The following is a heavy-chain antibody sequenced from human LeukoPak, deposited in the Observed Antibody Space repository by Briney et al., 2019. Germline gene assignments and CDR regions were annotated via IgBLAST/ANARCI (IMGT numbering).Heavy chain of an antibody. CDR2: IIPIFGTA. J-gene: IGHJ4*02. CDR3: ARGPSPYAVAGIFDY. D-gene: IGHD6-19*01. Sequence: ASVKVSCKASGGTFSSYAISWVRQAPGQGLEWMGGIIPIFGTANYAQKLQGRVTITTDESTSTAYMELSSLRSEDTAVYYCARGPSPYAVAGIFDYWGQGTLVTVSS. V-gene: IGHV1-69*05. CDR1: GGTFSSYA.